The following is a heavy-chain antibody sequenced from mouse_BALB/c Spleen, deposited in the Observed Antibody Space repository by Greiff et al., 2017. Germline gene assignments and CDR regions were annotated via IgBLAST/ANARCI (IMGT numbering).Heavy chain of an antibody. CDR3: ARDSYGSSYGTWFAY. CDR2: ISNLAYSI. CDR1: GFTFSDYG. D-gene: IGHD1-1*01. Sequence: DVKLVESGGGLVQPGGSRKLSCAASGFTFSDYGMAWVRQAPGKGPEWVAFISNLAYSIYYADTVTGRFTISRENAKNTLYLEMSSLRSEDTAMYYCARDSYGSSYGTWFAYWGQGTLVTVSA. V-gene: IGHV5-15*02. J-gene: IGHJ3*01.